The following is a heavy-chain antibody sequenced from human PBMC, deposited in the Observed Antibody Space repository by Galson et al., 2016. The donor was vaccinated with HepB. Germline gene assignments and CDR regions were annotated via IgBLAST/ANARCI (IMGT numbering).Heavy chain of an antibody. CDR1: GFTFSSYS. CDR2: ISSSSTYI. D-gene: IGHD4-17*01. CDR3: ARAYGDYGTGWYFDL. V-gene: IGHV3-21*01. J-gene: IGHJ2*01. Sequence: SLRLSCAASGFTFSSYSMNWVRQAPGKGLEWVSSISSSSTYIYYADSLKGRFTISRDNAKNSLYLQMSGLRAGDTAVYYCARAYGDYGTGWYFDLWGRGTLVTVSS.